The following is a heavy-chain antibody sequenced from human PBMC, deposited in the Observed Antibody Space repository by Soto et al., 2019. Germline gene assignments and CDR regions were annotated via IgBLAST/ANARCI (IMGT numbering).Heavy chain of an antibody. CDR3: AKRDSSGWYSFAS. CDR2: VTGNGGST. Sequence: GGSLRLSCAASGFTFSNYAMSWVRQAPGKGPEGGSTVTGNGGSTFYADSVKGRFTISRDNSKNTLFFQMSSLRAEDTALYYCAKRDSSGWYSFASWGQGTLVTVSS. J-gene: IGHJ4*02. CDR1: GFTFSNYA. V-gene: IGHV3-23*01. D-gene: IGHD6-19*01.